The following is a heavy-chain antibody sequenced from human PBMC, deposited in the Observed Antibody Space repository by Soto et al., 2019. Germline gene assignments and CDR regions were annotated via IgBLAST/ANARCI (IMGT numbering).Heavy chain of an antibody. V-gene: IGHV4-39*01. J-gene: IGHJ6*02. CDR1: GGSISSSSYY. D-gene: IGHD2-15*01. Sequence: SETLSLTXTVSGGSISSSSYYWGWIRQPPGKGLEWIGSIYYSGSTYYNPSLKSRVTISVDTSKNQFSLKLSSVTAADTAVYYCARLGYCSGGSCYSSYYYGMDVWGQGTTVTVSS. CDR3: ARLGYCSGGSCYSSYYYGMDV. CDR2: IYYSGST.